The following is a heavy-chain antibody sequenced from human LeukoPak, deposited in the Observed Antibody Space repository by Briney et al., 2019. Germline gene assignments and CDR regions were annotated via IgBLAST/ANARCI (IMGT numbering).Heavy chain of an antibody. CDR2: IKQDGSEK. CDR1: GFTFSSYW. D-gene: IGHD3-22*01. J-gene: IGHJ4*02. V-gene: IGHV3-7*01. CDR3: ARAHITMIRALFD. Sequence: GGSLRLSCAASGFTFSSYWMSWVRQAPGKGLEWVANIKQDGSEKYYVDSVKGRFTISRDNAKNSLYLQMNSLRAEDTAVYYCARAHITMIRALFDWGQGTLVTVSS.